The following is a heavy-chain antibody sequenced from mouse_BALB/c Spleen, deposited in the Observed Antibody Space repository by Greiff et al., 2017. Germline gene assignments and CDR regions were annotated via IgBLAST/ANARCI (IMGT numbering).Heavy chain of an antibody. CDR2: INPSSGYT. CDR3: GREGLGRGYWDIDY. CDR1: GYTFTSYA. Sequence: VQLQQSGAGLARPGPSLSMSCTASGYTFTSYAMHWVRQRPGQGLEWIGYINPSSGYTNYKQKFKDMATLTADNTSSTSYMQLSSLTSEDSAVYYCGREGLGRGYWDIDYWGQGTTVTVSS. D-gene: IGHD4-1*01. J-gene: IGHJ4*01. V-gene: IGHV1-4*01.